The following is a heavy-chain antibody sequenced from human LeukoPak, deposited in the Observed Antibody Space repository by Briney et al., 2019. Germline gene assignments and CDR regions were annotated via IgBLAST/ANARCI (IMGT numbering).Heavy chain of an antibody. D-gene: IGHD6-13*01. V-gene: IGHV4-59*01. CDR2: IYYSGST. J-gene: IGHJ4*02. Sequence: PSETLSLTCTVSGGSISSYYWSWIRQPPGKGLEWIGYIYYSGSTNYNPSLKSRVTISVDTSKNQFSLKLSSVTAADTAVYYCARDPRIAGYYFDYWGQGTLVTVSS. CDR1: GGSISSYY. CDR3: ARDPRIAGYYFDY.